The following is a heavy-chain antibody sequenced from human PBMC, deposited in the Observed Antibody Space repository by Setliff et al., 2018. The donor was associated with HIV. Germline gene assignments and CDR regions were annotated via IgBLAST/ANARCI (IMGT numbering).Heavy chain of an antibody. J-gene: IGHJ5*02. V-gene: IGHV1-3*01. Sequence: GASVKVSCKASGYTFTSYTLHWVRQAPGQRLEWMGWINAGNGNTKFSQKFQGRVAITRDTSASTAYMELSSLRSKDTAVYYCARGFSVYSSLDPLLNWFDPWGQGTLVTAPQ. CDR3: ARGFSVYSSLDPLLNWFDP. CDR1: GYTFTSYT. D-gene: IGHD6-6*01. CDR2: INAGNGNT.